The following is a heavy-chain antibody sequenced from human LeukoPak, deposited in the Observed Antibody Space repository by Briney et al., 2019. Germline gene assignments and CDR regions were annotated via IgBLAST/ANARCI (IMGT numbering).Heavy chain of an antibody. Sequence: ASVKVSCKASGYTFTGYYMHWVRQAPGQGLEWMGWINPNSGGTNYAQKFQGRVTMTRDTSISTAYMELSRLRSDDTAVCYCARDEPQWLEDFDYWGQGTLVTVSS. CDR1: GYTFTGYY. J-gene: IGHJ4*02. CDR3: ARDEPQWLEDFDY. CDR2: INPNSGGT. D-gene: IGHD6-19*01. V-gene: IGHV1-2*02.